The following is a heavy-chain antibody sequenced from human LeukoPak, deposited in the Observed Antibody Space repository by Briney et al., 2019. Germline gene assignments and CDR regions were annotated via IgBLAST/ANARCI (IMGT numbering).Heavy chain of an antibody. Sequence: PGGSLRLSCAASGFTFSSYSMNCVRPPPGKGLGWVSSISSSSSHIYYADSVKGRFTISRDNAKNSLYLQMNSLRAEDTAVYYCARDSSGYYGVYYFDYWGQGTLVTVSS. D-gene: IGHD3-22*01. V-gene: IGHV3-21*01. CDR2: ISSSSSHI. J-gene: IGHJ4*02. CDR1: GFTFSSYS. CDR3: ARDSSGYYGVYYFDY.